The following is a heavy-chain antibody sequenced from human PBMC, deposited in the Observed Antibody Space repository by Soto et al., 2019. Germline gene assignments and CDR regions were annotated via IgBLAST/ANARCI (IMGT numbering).Heavy chain of an antibody. CDR2: IYHSGST. D-gene: IGHD5-12*01. J-gene: IGHJ4*02. Sequence: SETLSLTCTVSGGSISSGGYYWSWIRQHPGKGLEWIGYIYHSGSTYYNPSLKSRVTISVDRSKNQFSLKLSSVTAADTAVYYCARGGGGYAVPSYFDYWGQGTPVTVSS. CDR3: ARGGGGYAVPSYFDY. CDR1: GGSISSGGYY. V-gene: IGHV4-30-2*01.